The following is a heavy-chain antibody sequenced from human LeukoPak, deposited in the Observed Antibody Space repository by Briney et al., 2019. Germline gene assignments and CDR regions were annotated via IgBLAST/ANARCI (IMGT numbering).Heavy chain of an antibody. Sequence: PSETLSLTCTVSNDPISSDYFWAWIRQALGKGLDYLGSVSHSGDTFYNPSLKTRVSISVDTSKNLFSLKLTSVTAADTAIYYCAREREYYYMDVWGKGTTVSVSS. J-gene: IGHJ6*03. CDR1: NDPISSDYF. CDR3: AREREYYYMDV. CDR2: VSHSGDT. V-gene: IGHV4-38-2*02.